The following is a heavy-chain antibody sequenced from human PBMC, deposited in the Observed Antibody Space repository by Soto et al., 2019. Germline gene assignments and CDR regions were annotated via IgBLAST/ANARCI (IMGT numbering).Heavy chain of an antibody. Sequence: QVQLQQWGAGLLKPSETLSLSCAVYGGSFSGYYWSWIRQPPGKGLEWMGDINHSGSTNYNPSLKSRVTISVDTSKKQFSLKLKSVTAADTAVYYCARGVPNSSTWTLEGDYWGQGTLVTVSS. CDR2: INHSGST. V-gene: IGHV4-34*01. J-gene: IGHJ4*02. CDR3: ARGVPNSSTWTLEGDY. D-gene: IGHD6-13*01. CDR1: GGSFSGYY.